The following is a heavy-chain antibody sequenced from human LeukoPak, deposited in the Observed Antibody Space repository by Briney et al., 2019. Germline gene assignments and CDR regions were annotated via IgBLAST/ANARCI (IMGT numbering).Heavy chain of an antibody. CDR2: INPNSGAT. Sequence: ASVKVSCKASGYTFTGYYMHWVRQAPGRGLEWMGWINPNSGATKYAQKFQGRVTMTRDTSISTAYREVSRLRFDDTAVYYCARDGGWYQLLWWFDPWGQGTLVTVSS. CDR3: ARDGGWYQLLWWFDP. D-gene: IGHD2-2*01. J-gene: IGHJ5*02. V-gene: IGHV1-2*02. CDR1: GYTFTGYY.